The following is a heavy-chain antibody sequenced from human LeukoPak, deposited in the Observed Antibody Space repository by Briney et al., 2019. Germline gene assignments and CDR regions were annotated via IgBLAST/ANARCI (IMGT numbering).Heavy chain of an antibody. CDR3: AKLGSISFGDY. V-gene: IGHV3-53*01. D-gene: IGHD3-16*01. CDR1: GFTVSSNY. Sequence: GGSLRLSCAASGFTVSSNYMSWVRQAPGKGLEWVSVIYSGGSTYYADSVKGRFTISRDNSKNTLYLQMNSLRAEDTAVYYCAKLGSISFGDYWGQGTLVTVSS. CDR2: IYSGGST. J-gene: IGHJ4*02.